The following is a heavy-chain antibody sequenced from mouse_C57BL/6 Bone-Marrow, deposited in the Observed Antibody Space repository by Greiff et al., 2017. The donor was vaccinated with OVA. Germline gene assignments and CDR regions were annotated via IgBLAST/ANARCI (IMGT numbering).Heavy chain of an antibody. Sequence: QVQLKESGAELMKPGASVKLSCKATGYTFTGYWIEWVKQRPGHGLEWIGEILPGSGSTNYNEKFKGKATFTADTSSNTAYMQLSSPTTEDSAIYYCARLRRRTWFAYWGQGTLVTVSA. D-gene: IGHD2-12*01. J-gene: IGHJ3*01. V-gene: IGHV1-9*01. CDR3: ARLRRRTWFAY. CDR2: ILPGSGST. CDR1: GYTFTGYW.